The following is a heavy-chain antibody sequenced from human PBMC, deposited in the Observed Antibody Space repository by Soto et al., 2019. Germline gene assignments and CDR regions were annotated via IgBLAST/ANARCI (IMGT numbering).Heavy chain of an antibody. V-gene: IGHV4-59*08. D-gene: IGHD1-1*01. CDR3: ARRSHHLDIYYFYGMDV. CDR2: SSFSGST. CDR1: GGSISSYS. J-gene: IGHJ6*02. Sequence: QVQLQESGPGLVKPSETLSLTCTVSGGSISSYSWSWIRQPPGKGLEWIGYSSFSGSTNYNPSLKSRVTMSIDASTSQVSLKLSSVTATDTAVYYCARRSHHLDIYYFYGMDVWGQGTTITVSS.